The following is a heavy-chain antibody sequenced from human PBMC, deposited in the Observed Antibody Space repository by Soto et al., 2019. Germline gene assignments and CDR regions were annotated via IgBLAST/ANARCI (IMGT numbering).Heavy chain of an antibody. J-gene: IGHJ4*02. D-gene: IGHD6-19*01. Sequence: PGGSLRLSCAASGFTFSNYAMSWVRQAPGEGLEWVSIISGSGDSPYYADSVKGRFTISRDNSRNTLYLQMNSLRAGDSAKYYCAKEGTSGLYYFDYWGQGTLVTVSS. V-gene: IGHV3-23*01. CDR3: AKEGTSGLYYFDY. CDR1: GFTFSNYA. CDR2: ISGSGDSP.